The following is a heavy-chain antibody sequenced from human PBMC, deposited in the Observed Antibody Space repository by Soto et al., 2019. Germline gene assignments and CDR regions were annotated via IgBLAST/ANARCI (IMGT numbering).Heavy chain of an antibody. J-gene: IGHJ3*02. CDR3: DRDGTGDAFDI. CDR2: IYHSGST. V-gene: IGHV4-30-2*01. CDR1: GGSISSGGYS. Sequence: QLQLQESGSGLVKPSQTLSLTYAVSGGSISSGGYSWSWIRQPPGKGLEWIGYIYHSGSTYYNPCLESRVTISVDRVTNQFSLKLSSVTAADTSVYYCDRDGTGDAFDIWGQGTMVTVSS. D-gene: IGHD1-7*01.